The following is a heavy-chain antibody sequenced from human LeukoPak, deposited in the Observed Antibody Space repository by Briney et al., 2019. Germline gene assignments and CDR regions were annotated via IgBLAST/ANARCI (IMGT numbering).Heavy chain of an antibody. CDR1: GFSFSDYN. CDR3: ARDSETYYYDGRKGMNY. J-gene: IGHJ4*02. D-gene: IGHD3-22*01. CDR2: ISYNGINE. V-gene: IGHV3-30*03. Sequence: GGSLRLSCAASGFSFSDYNMHWVRQAPGKGLEWMAVISYNGINEYYADSVKGRFTISRDNSKSTLLLQMNSLRAEDTAVYYCARDSETYYYDGRKGMNYWGQGTLVTVSS.